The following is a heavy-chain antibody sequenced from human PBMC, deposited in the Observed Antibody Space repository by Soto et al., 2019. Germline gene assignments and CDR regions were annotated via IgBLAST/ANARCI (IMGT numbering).Heavy chain of an antibody. D-gene: IGHD3-22*01. CDR2: IYHSGST. Sequence: SETLSLTCAVSGYSISSGYYWGWIRQPPGKGLEWIGSIYHSGSTYYNPSLKSRVTISVDTSKNQFSLKLSSVTAADTAVYYCARDLLLTSFDPWGQGTLVTVS. V-gene: IGHV4-38-2*02. CDR3: ARDLLLTSFDP. CDR1: GYSISSGYY. J-gene: IGHJ5*02.